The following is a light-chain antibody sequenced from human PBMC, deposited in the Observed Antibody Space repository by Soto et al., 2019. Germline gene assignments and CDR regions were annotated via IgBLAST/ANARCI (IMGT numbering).Light chain of an antibody. Sequence: EIVMTQSPATLSVSPGERVTLSCRASQSVSSDLAWYQQKPGQAPRLLIYGASIRAADIPARFSGSGFGTEFTLTISSLQSDDFALYYCQQYNKRPPVTFGQGTRLEIK. J-gene: IGKJ5*01. V-gene: IGKV3-15*01. CDR1: QSVSSD. CDR2: GAS. CDR3: QQYNKRPPVT.